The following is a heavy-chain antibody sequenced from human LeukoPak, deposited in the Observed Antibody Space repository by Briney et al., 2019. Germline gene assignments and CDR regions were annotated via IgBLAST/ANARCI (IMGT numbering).Heavy chain of an antibody. J-gene: IGHJ4*02. Sequence: SETLSLTCTVSGASISSYYWNWIRQPPGKGLEWIGYIFHSGSTNYNPPLKSRATVSVDTSKSQFSLKLTSVTAADTAVYYCARASTDSSSWYHYFDYWGQGALVTVSS. D-gene: IGHD6-13*01. CDR3: ARASTDSSSWYHYFDY. CDR2: IFHSGST. V-gene: IGHV4-59*01. CDR1: GASISSYY.